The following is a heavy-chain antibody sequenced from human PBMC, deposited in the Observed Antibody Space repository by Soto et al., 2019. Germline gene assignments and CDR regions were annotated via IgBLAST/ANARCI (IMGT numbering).Heavy chain of an antibody. V-gene: IGHV3-21*01. J-gene: IGHJ5*02. D-gene: IGHD3-10*01. CDR1: GFTFSSYS. Sequence: EVQLVESGGGLVKPGGSLRLSCAASGFTFSSYSMNWVRQAPGKGLEWVSSISSSSSYIYYADSVKGRFTISRDNAKNSLYLQMNSLGAEDTAVYYCARARQAGTWWFDPWGQGTLVTVSS. CDR3: ARARQAGTWWFDP. CDR2: ISSSSSYI.